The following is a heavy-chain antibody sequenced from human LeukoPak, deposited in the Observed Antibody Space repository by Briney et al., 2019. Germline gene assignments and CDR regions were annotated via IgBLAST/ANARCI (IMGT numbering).Heavy chain of an antibody. D-gene: IGHD3-10*01. CDR2: INPKSGGT. V-gene: IGHV1-2*02. CDR1: GYTFTDFY. Sequence: ASVKVSCKGSGYTFTDFYIHWVRQAPGQGLEWMGWINPKSGGTHYARKFQGRVTMTRDTSISTGYMELSRLTSDDTAVYYCAMEARYYFDYWGQGTQVTVS. CDR3: AMEARYYFDY. J-gene: IGHJ4*02.